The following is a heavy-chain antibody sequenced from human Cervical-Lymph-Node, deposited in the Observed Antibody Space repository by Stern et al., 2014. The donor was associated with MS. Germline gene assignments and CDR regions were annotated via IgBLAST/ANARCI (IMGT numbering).Heavy chain of an antibody. Sequence: EVQLVESGGGLVQPGRSLRLSCAASGFTFDDYAMHWVRQAPGKGLEWVSGISWNSGSIGYADSVKGRFTISRDNAKNSLYLQMNSLRAEDTALYYCAKGLYYDILTGINDWGQGTLVTVSS. CDR2: ISWNSGSI. CDR3: AKGLYYDILTGIND. J-gene: IGHJ4*02. CDR1: GFTFDDYA. V-gene: IGHV3-9*01. D-gene: IGHD3-9*01.